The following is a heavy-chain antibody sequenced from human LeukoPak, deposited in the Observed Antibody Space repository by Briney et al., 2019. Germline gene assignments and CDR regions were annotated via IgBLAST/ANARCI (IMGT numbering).Heavy chain of an antibody. CDR3: ARGSAMAQKQLVRHFDS. CDR1: GGTFSSYA. V-gene: IGHV1-18*01. D-gene: IGHD6-6*01. Sequence: ASVKVSCKASGGTFSSYAISWVRQAPGQGLEWMAWISAYNGNTDYAQNLRGRVTMTTDTSTSTAYMEVRSLTSDDTAVYYCARGSAMAQKQLVRHFDSWGQGTLVIVSS. J-gene: IGHJ4*02. CDR2: ISAYNGNT.